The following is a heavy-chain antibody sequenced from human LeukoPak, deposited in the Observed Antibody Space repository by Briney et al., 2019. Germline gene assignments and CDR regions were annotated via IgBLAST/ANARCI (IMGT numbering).Heavy chain of an antibody. D-gene: IGHD2-2*01. V-gene: IGHV3-30*03. CDR1: GFTFSSYG. J-gene: IGHJ4*02. CDR2: ISYDGSNK. Sequence: GGSLRLSCAASGFTFSSYGMHWVRQAPGKGLEWVAVISYDGSNKYYADSVKGRFTISRDNSKNTLYLQMNSLRAEDTAVYYCATPGGGYCSSTSCQDYWGQGTLVTVSS. CDR3: ATPGGGYCSSTSCQDY.